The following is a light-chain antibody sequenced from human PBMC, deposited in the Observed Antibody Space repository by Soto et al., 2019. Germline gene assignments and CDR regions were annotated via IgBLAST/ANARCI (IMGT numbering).Light chain of an antibody. CDR3: HQYGISPPRT. V-gene: IGKV3-20*01. Sequence: EIVMTQSPATLSVSPGGRATLSCRASQSISDTLAWYQQKPGQAPRLLIYGASSRATGIPDRFSGSGSGTDFTLTIGRLEPEDFAVYYCHQYGISPPRTFGQGTKVDIK. J-gene: IGKJ1*01. CDR2: GAS. CDR1: QSISDT.